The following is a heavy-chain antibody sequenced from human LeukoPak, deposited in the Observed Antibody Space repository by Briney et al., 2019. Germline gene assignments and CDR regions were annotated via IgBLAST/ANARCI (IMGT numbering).Heavy chain of an antibody. J-gene: IGHJ6*03. V-gene: IGHV5-51*01. CDR2: IYPGDSDT. CDR3: ARRSSGSYSVGGYYYYMDV. D-gene: IGHD1-26*01. CDR1: GYSFTSYW. Sequence: GESLKSSCKGSGYSFTSYWIGWVRQMPGKGLEWVGIIYPGDSDTRYSPSFQGQVTISADKSISTAYLQWSSLKASDTAMYYCARRSSGSYSVGGYYYYMDVWGKGTTVTVSS.